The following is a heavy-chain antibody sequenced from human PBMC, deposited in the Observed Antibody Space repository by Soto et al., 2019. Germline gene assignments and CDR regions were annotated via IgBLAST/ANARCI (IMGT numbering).Heavy chain of an antibody. CDR1: GGTFSSYA. J-gene: IGHJ6*02. D-gene: IGHD6-13*01. CDR3: ARDHSSSWYRLYGMDV. Sequence: ASVKVSCKASGGTFSSYAISWVRQAPGQGLEWMGGIIPIFGTANYAQKFQGRVTITADESTSTAYMELSSLRSEDTAVYYCARDHSSSWYRLYGMDVWGQGTTVTVSS. V-gene: IGHV1-69*13. CDR2: IIPIFGTA.